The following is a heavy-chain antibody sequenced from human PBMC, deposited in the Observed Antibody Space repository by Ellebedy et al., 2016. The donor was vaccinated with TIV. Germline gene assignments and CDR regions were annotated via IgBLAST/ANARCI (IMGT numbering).Heavy chain of an antibody. CDR1: GFSFSSYG. CDR3: ARAFTGDGIAYFDY. Sequence: PGGSLRLSCAASGFSFSSYGMHWVRQAPGKGLEWVAVISYDGSNKYYADSVKGRFTISRDNSKNTLYLQMNSLRAEDTAVYYCARAFTGDGIAYFDYWGQGTLVTVSA. J-gene: IGHJ4*02. CDR2: ISYDGSNK. V-gene: IGHV3-30*03. D-gene: IGHD7-27*01.